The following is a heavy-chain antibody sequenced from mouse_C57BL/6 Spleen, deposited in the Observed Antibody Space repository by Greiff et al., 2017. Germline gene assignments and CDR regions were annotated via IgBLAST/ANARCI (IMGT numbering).Heavy chain of an antibody. Sequence: QVQLQQPGAELVKPGASVKMSCKASGYTFTSYWITWVKQRPGQGLEWIGDIYPGSGSTNYNEKFKSKATLTVDTSSSTAYMPLRSLTSEDSAVYYCARWGITSVLRPYFDYWGQGTTLTVSS. J-gene: IGHJ2*01. CDR3: ARWGITSVLRPYFDY. D-gene: IGHD1-2*01. V-gene: IGHV1-55*01. CDR1: GYTFTSYW. CDR2: IYPGSGST.